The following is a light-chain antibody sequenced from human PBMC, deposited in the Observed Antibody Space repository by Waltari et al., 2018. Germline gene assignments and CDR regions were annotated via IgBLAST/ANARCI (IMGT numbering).Light chain of an antibody. CDR3: QQYNKWPPYT. J-gene: IGKJ2*01. CDR2: GAS. CDR1: QSVGSD. V-gene: IGKV3-15*01. Sequence: IVMTQSPATLSVSPGERVPLSSRASQSVGSDLAWYQQKPGQAPSLLIYGASTRVTGVPARFSGSGSGTEFTLTISSLQSEDFAVYYCQQYNKWPPYTFGQGTKLEIK.